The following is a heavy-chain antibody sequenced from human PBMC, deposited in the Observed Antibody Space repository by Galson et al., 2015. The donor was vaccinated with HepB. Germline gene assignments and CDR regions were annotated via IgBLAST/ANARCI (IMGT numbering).Heavy chain of an antibody. CDR3: AKDPTRGWYGVEVGYFDY. V-gene: IGHV3-30*02. Sequence: SLRLSCAASGFTFSSYGMHWVRQAPGKGLEWVAFIRYDGSNKYYADSVKGRFTISRDNSKNTLYLQMNSLRAEDTAVYYCAKDPTRGWYGVEVGYFDYWGQGTLVTVSS. CDR2: IRYDGSNK. D-gene: IGHD6-19*01. CDR1: GFTFSSYG. J-gene: IGHJ4*02.